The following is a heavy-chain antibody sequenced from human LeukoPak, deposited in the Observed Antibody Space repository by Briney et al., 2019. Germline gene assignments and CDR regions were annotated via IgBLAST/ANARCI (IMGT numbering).Heavy chain of an antibody. CDR1: GGSISSGGYY. CDR3: AMLQEGGIVVIKDY. V-gene: IGHV4-31*03. D-gene: IGHD3-22*01. CDR2: IYYSGST. J-gene: IGHJ4*02. Sequence: PSETLSLTCTVSGGSISSGGYYWSWIRQHPGKGLEWIGYIYYSGSTYYNPSLKSRVTISVDTSKNQFSLKLSSVTAADTAVYYCAMLQEGGIVVIKDYWGQGTLVTVSS.